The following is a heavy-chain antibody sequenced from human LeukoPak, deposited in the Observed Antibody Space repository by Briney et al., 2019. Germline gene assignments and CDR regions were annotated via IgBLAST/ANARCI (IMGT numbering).Heavy chain of an antibody. CDR3: ARDGHYDFWSGYFPHANYYYYMDV. D-gene: IGHD3-3*01. V-gene: IGHV1-46*01. Sequence: ASVKVSCKASGYTFTSYYMHWVRQAPGQGLEWMGIINPSGGSTSYAQKFQGRVTMTRDTSTSTVYMELSSLRSEDTAVYYCARDGHYDFWSGYFPHANYYYYMDVWGKGTTVTVPS. J-gene: IGHJ6*03. CDR1: GYTFTSYY. CDR2: INPSGGST.